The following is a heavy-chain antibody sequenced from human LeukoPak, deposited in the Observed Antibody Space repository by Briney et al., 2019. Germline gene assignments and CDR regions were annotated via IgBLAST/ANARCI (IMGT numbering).Heavy chain of an antibody. J-gene: IGHJ4*02. D-gene: IGHD6-19*01. Sequence: GGSLRLSCTASGFTFSNYGMHWVRQAPGKGLEWVASIRSDGSDKKYADSVKGQFTISRDNSKSTLNLQMNSLRPEDTAVYYCAKSQVTGWYDFDYWGQGTLVIVSS. V-gene: IGHV3-30*02. CDR1: GFTFSNYG. CDR2: IRSDGSDK. CDR3: AKSQVTGWYDFDY.